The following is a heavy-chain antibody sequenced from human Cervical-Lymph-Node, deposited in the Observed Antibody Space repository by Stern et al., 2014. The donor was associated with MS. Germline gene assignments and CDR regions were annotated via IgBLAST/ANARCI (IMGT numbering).Heavy chain of an antibody. D-gene: IGHD1-7*01. CDR3: ATRTNSASGFDP. CDR1: GFSLTSYW. Sequence: EVQLVQSGAEVKKPGESLKISCRGSGFSLTSYWVAWVRQMPGKGLEWMGIIFPGDFDTRYSPSFQGQVPISVDKSINTAYLQWSSLKASDTGTYYCATRTNSASGFDPWGQGTLVTVSS. J-gene: IGHJ5*02. V-gene: IGHV5-51*01. CDR2: IFPGDFDT.